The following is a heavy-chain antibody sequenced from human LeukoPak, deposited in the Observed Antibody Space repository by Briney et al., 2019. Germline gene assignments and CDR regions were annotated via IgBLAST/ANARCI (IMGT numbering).Heavy chain of an antibody. CDR1: GFIFSNYW. CDR2: IKQDGSVK. J-gene: IGHJ4*02. V-gene: IGHV3-7*01. D-gene: IGHD3-3*02. CDR3: VRTSRSISSDY. Sequence: GGSLRLSCEASGFIFSNYWMSWVRQAPGKGLEWVANIKQDGSVKNYVDSMEGRFIISRDNAKNLLYLQMNSLGAEDMAVYYCVRTSRSISSDYWGQGTQVTVSS.